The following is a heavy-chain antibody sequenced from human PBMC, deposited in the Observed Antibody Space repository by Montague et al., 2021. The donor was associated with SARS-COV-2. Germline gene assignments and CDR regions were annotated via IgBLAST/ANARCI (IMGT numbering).Heavy chain of an antibody. CDR2: IYGDDDN. Sequence: PALVKPTQTLTLTCTFSGFSLSTSEVGVGWIRQPPGKAPEFLALIYGDDDNRYKPSRKSRLTITKVTSKNQVVLTMTNVDPVDTATYYCAHFGILRYFDPWGQGTLVTVSS. CDR1: GFSLSTSEVG. D-gene: IGHD3-9*01. J-gene: IGHJ5*02. V-gene: IGHV2-5*02. CDR3: AHFGILRYFDP.